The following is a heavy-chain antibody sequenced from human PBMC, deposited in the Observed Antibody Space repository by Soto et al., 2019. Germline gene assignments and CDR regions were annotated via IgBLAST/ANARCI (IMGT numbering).Heavy chain of an antibody. CDR3: AGGGGLAPVRAFDI. D-gene: IGHD2-15*01. J-gene: IGHJ3*02. CDR1: GGTFSSYA. Sequence: QVQLVQSGAEVKKPGSSVKVSCKASGGTFSSYAISWVRQAPGQGLEWMGGIIPIFGTANYAQKFQGRVTITADKATSTAYMERSSLRSEYKAVYYCAGGGGLAPVRAFDIWGQGTMVTVSS. CDR2: IIPIFGTA. V-gene: IGHV1-69*06.